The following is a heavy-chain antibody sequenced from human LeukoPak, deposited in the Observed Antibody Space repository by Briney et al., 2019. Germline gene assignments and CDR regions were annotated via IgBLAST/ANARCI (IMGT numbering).Heavy chain of an antibody. CDR3: ARLRVQNYGGNWGFDY. J-gene: IGHJ4*02. CDR2: IYHSGST. V-gene: IGHV4-38-2*02. CDR1: GYSINSISSTYY. Sequence: SETLSLTCTVSGYSINSISSTYYWGWVRQSPGKGLEWIGSIYHSGSTYYNPSLQSRVTISIDTSKNQFSLKLSSVTAADTAVYYCARLRVQNYGGNWGFDYWGQGTLVTVSS. D-gene: IGHD4-23*01.